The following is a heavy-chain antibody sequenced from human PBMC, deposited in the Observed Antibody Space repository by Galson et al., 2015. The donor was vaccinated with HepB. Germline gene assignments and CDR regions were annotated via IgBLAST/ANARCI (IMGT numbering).Heavy chain of an antibody. D-gene: IGHD3-3*01. CDR3: ARHPSVTRGYLDY. CDR1: GGSISSTSYY. CDR2: IYYSGST. V-gene: IGHV4-39*01. J-gene: IGHJ4*02. Sequence: QVQLQESGPGLVKPSETLSLTCTVSGGSISSTSYYWGWIRQPPGKGLEWIGSIYYSGSTYYNPSLKSRVTISVDTFKNQFSLKLTSVTAADTAVYYCARHPSVTRGYLDYWGQGTLVTVSS.